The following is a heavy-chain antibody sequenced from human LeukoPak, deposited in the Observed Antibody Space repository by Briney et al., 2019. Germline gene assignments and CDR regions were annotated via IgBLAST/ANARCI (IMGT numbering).Heavy chain of an antibody. CDR1: GFTFSSYA. V-gene: IGHV3-23*01. J-gene: IGHJ6*02. D-gene: IGHD1-1*01. CDR3: AKDPTEPYGMDV. CDR2: ISGSGGST. Sequence: PGGSLRLSCAASGFTFSSYAMSWVRQAPGKWLEWVSAISGSGGSTYYTDSVKGRFTISRDNSKNTLYLQMNSLRAEDTAVYYCAKDPTEPYGMDVWGQGTTVTVSS.